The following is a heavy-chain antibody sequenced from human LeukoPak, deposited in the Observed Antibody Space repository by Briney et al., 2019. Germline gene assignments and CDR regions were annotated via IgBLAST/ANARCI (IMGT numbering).Heavy chain of an antibody. Sequence: GGSLRLSCAASGFTFSSCAMSWVRQAPGKGXXXXXAISGSGATYXAXXVXXXXTISRDNSKNTLYLQMNSLRAEDTAVYYCAKEGHDYGDLRNFDYWGQGTLVTVSS. D-gene: IGHD4-17*01. V-gene: IGHV3-23*01. CDR3: AKEGHDYGDLRNFDY. J-gene: IGHJ4*02. CDR2: ISGSGAT. CDR1: GFTFSSCA.